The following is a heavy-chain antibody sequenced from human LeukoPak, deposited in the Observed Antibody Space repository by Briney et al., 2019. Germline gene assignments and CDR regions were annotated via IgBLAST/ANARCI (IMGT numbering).Heavy chain of an antibody. CDR1: GFTFSDYW. CDR3: AKDMGNTVVPAAIDY. D-gene: IGHD2-2*01. V-gene: IGHV3-7*03. CDR2: IKSDESER. Sequence: PGGSLRLSCAASGFTFSDYWMSLVRQAPGKGLEWVANIKSDESERFYMDSVKGRFTISRDNAKNSVYLQMNSLRAEDTALYYCAKDMGNTVVPAAIDYWGQGTLVTVSS. J-gene: IGHJ4*02.